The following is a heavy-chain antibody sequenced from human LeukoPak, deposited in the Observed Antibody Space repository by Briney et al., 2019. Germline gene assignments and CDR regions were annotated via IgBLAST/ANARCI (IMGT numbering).Heavy chain of an antibody. J-gene: IGHJ5*02. V-gene: IGHV4-34*01. Sequence: SETLSLTCAVYGGSFSGYYWSWIRQPPGKGLEWIGEINHSGSTNYNPSLKSRVTISVDTSKNQFSLKLSSVTAADTAVYYCAREDSWRRNWFDPWGQGTLVTVSS. CDR2: INHSGST. CDR3: AREDSWRRNWFDP. CDR1: GGSFSGYY. D-gene: IGHD3-3*01.